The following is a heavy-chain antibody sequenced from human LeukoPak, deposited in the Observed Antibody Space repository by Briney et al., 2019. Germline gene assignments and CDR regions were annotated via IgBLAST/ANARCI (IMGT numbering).Heavy chain of an antibody. J-gene: IGHJ4*02. CDR1: GGSISSYY. CDR3: ARDPLRGGNSE. D-gene: IGHD4-23*01. Sequence: NPSETLSLTCTVSGGSISSYYWSWIRQPPGKGLEWIGYIYYSGSTNYNPSLKSRVTISVDTSKNQFSLKLSSVTAADTAVYYCARDPLRGGNSEWGQGTLVTVSS. CDR2: IYYSGST. V-gene: IGHV4-59*01.